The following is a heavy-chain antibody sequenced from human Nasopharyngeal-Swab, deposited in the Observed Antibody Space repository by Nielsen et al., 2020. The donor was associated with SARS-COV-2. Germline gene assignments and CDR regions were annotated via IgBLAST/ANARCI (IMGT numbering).Heavy chain of an antibody. CDR2: IRSKANNYAT. Sequence: GESLKISCAASGFTFSGSAMHWVRQASGKGLEWVGRIRSKANNYATAYAASVKGRFTISRDDSKNTAYLRMNSLKTEDTAVYYCTRPWAAASGHTALFLGFDPWGQGTLVTVSS. CDR3: TRPWAAASGHTALFLGFDP. V-gene: IGHV3-73*01. J-gene: IGHJ5*02. CDR1: GFTFSGSA. D-gene: IGHD2-2*01.